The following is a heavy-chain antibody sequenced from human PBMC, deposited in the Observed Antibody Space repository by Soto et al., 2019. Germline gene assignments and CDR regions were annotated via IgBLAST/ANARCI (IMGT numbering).Heavy chain of an antibody. D-gene: IGHD1-26*01. CDR3: ARDGDSGSYSVY. CDR1: GFTFSSYG. J-gene: IGHJ4*02. CDR2: IWYDGSNK. V-gene: IGHV3-33*01. Sequence: QVQLVESGGGVVQPGRSLRLSCAASGFTFSSYGMHWVRQAPGKGLEWVAVIWYDGSNKYYADSVTGRFTISRDNSKNTLYLQMNSLRAEDTAVYYCARDGDSGSYSVYWGQGTLVTVSS.